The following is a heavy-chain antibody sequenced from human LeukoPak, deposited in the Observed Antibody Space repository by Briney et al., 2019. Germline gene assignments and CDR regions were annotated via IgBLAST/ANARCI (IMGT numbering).Heavy chain of an antibody. CDR2: IYTSGST. CDR1: GGSISSYY. J-gene: IGHJ5*02. Sequence: SETLSLTCTVSGGSISSYYWSWIRQPAEKGLEWIGRIYTSGSTNYNPSLKSRVTMSVDTSKNQFSLKLSSVTAADTAVYYCARDLVWFGEGDWFDPWGQGTLVTVSS. V-gene: IGHV4-4*07. CDR3: ARDLVWFGEGDWFDP. D-gene: IGHD3-10*01.